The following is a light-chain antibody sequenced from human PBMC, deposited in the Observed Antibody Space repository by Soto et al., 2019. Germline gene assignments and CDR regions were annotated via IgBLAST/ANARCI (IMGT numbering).Light chain of an antibody. CDR1: QSVGSNY. CDR3: QHYDNWPLT. V-gene: IGKV3-20*01. Sequence: EIVLTQFPGTLSFSPGERATLAWRASQSVGSNYLAWYQQRPGQPPNLLIFGASHRAPDIPDRFSGSGSGTDFTLTISRLEPEDFAVYYCQHYDNWPLTFGQGTRLEIK. CDR2: GAS. J-gene: IGKJ5*01.